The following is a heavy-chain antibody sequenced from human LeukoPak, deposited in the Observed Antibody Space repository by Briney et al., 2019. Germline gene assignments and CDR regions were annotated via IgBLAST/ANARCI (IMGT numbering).Heavy chain of an antibody. CDR2: ISSSGSTI. V-gene: IGHV3-11*04. CDR3: ASTYGDYEGGFGY. Sequence: LSLTCTVSGGSISSYYWSWIRQPPGKGLEWVSYISSSGSTIYYADSVKGRFTISRDNAKNSLYLQMNSLRAEDTAVYYCASTYGDYEGGFGYWGQGTLVTVSS. D-gene: IGHD4-17*01. J-gene: IGHJ4*02. CDR1: GGSISSYY.